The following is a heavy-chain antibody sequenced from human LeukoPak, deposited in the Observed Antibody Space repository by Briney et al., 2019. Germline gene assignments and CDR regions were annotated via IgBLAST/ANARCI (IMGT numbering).Heavy chain of an antibody. Sequence: GGSLRLSCTASGFTFGDYAMSWVRQAPGKGLEWVGFIRSKAYGGTTEYAASVKGRFTNSRDDSTSIAYLKMNSLKTEDTAVYYCTRVPELTKYYYDSSGYYQNFDYWGQGTLVTVSS. CDR1: GFTFGDYA. CDR3: TRVPELTKYYYDSSGYYQNFDY. CDR2: IRSKAYGGTT. D-gene: IGHD3-22*01. J-gene: IGHJ4*02. V-gene: IGHV3-49*04.